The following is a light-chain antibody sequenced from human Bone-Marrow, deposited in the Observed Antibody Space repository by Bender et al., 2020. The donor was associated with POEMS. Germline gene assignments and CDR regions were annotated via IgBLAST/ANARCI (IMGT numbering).Light chain of an antibody. CDR2: EGR. CDR3: CSYAGNYLV. V-gene: IGLV2-23*01. J-gene: IGLJ3*02. Sequence: QSALTQSASVSGSPGQSITISCTGTSSDVGSYNLVSWFQYHPGKAPKLMIYEGRQRPPGVSNRFSGYKSSNSAHMTISGLQTEDEADYYCCSYAGNYLVFGGGTRLTVL. CDR1: SSDVGSYNL.